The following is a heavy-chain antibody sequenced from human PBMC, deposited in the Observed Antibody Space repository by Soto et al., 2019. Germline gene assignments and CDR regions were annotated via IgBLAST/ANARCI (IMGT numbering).Heavy chain of an antibody. CDR2: IYYSGST. CDR1: GGSISRYY. Sequence: SQTLSLTCTVSGGSISRYYWSWFRQPPWKGLEWIGYIYYSGSTNYNPSLKSRVTISVDTSKNQFSLKLSSVTAADTAVYYCARGRRPQQWLVRSYTAFYIWGQRTMVTVSS. J-gene: IGHJ3*02. V-gene: IGHV4-59*08. CDR3: ARGRRPQQWLVRSYTAFYI. D-gene: IGHD6-19*01.